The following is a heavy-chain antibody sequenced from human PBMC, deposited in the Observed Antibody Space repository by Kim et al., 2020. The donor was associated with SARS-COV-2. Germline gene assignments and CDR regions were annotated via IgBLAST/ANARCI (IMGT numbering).Heavy chain of an antibody. Sequence: SETLSLTCTVSGGSISSGGYYWSWIRQHPGKGLEWIGYIYYSGSTYYNPSLKSRVTISVDTSKNQFSLKLSSVTAADTAVYYCARGGGSYAPNFDYWGQGTLVTVSS. CDR3: ARGGGSYAPNFDY. D-gene: IGHD1-26*01. J-gene: IGHJ4*02. V-gene: IGHV4-31*03. CDR1: GGSISSGGYY. CDR2: IYYSGST.